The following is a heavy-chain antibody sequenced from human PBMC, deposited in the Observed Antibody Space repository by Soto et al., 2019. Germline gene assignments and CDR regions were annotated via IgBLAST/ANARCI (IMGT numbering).Heavy chain of an antibody. CDR3: PRGGSYQNVFDY. CDR2: IIPIFGTA. V-gene: IGHV1-69*01. CDR1: GGTFSSYA. J-gene: IGHJ4*02. Sequence: QVQLVQSGAEVQKPGSSVKVSCKASGGTFSSYAISWVRQAPGQGLEWMGGIIPIFGTANYAQKFQGRVTITADESTSTAYMELSSLRSEDMAVYYCPRGGSYQNVFDYWGQGTLVTVSS. D-gene: IGHD1-26*01.